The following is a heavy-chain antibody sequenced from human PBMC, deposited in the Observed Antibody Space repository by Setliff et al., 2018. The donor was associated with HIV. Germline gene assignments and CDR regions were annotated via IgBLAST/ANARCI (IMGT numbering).Heavy chain of an antibody. CDR2: IKSNANGGTA. Sequence: NPGGSLRLSCVASGFTFSNAWMNWVRQAPGKGLEWVGRIKSNANGGTADFAAPVKGRFTVSRDDSKNTLNLQMNTLRAEDTAMYYCAKVGREYNGYDLTFDSWGQGTLVTVSS. D-gene: IGHD5-12*01. CDR3: AKVGREYNGYDLTFDS. CDR1: GFTFSNAW. V-gene: IGHV3-15*01. J-gene: IGHJ4*02.